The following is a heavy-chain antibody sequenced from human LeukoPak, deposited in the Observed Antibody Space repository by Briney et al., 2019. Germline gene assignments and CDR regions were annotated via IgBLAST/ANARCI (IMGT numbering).Heavy chain of an antibody. V-gene: IGHV3-21*01. J-gene: IGHJ4*02. CDR2: ISSSGSYI. Sequence: GGSLRLSCAASGFTFSSYSMNWVRQAPGKGLEWVSSISSSGSYIYYADSVKGRFTISRDNAKNSLYLQMNSLRAGDTAVYYCARGGFGGYSYGYADFDYWGQGTLVTVSS. D-gene: IGHD5-18*01. CDR3: ARGGFGGYSYGYADFDY. CDR1: GFTFSSYS.